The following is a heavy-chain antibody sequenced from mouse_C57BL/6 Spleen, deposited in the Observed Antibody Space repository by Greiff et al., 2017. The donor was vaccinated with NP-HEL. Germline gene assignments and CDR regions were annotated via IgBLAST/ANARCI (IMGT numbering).Heavy chain of an antibody. CDR1: GFTFSSYA. CDR3: AREEDGGGFAY. Sequence: EVKLVESGGGLVKPGGSLKLSCAASGFTFSSYAMSWVRQTPEKRLEWVATISDGGSYTYYPDNVKGRFTISRDNAKNNLYLQMSHLKSEDTAMYYCAREEDGGGFAYWGQGTLVTGSA. V-gene: IGHV5-4*01. CDR2: ISDGGSYT. J-gene: IGHJ3*01.